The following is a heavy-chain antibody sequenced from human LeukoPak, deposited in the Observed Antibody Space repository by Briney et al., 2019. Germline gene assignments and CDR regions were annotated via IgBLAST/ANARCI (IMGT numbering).Heavy chain of an antibody. CDR2: INPSGGTT. J-gene: IGHJ4*02. Sequence: GASVKVSCKASGYTFTSYFLHWVRQAPGQGLEWMGLINPSGGTTTYAQKFQGRVTMTRDMSTSTVYMELSSLRSEDTAVFYCARGPSQGSGTFWYWGQGTLVTVSS. CDR3: ARGPSQGSGTFWY. V-gene: IGHV1-46*01. CDR1: GYTFTSYF. D-gene: IGHD3-10*01.